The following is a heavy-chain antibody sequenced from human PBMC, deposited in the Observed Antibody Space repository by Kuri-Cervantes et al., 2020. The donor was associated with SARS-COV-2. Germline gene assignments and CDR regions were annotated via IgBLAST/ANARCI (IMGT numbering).Heavy chain of an antibody. Sequence: SETLSLTCAVYGGSFSGYYWSWIRQPPGKGLEWIGEINHSGSTNYNPSLKSRVTISVDTSKNQFSLKLSSVTAADTAVYYCARSLGYCSSTSCELDYWGRGTLVTVSS. CDR2: INHSGST. CDR1: GGSFSGYY. D-gene: IGHD2-2*01. V-gene: IGHV4-34*01. J-gene: IGHJ4*02. CDR3: ARSLGYCSSTSCELDY.